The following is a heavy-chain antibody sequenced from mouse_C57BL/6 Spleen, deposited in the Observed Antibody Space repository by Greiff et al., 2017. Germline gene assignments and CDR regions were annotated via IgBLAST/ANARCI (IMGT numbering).Heavy chain of an antibody. Sequence: EVQLQQSGAELVKPGASVKLSCTASGFNIKDYYMHWVKQRTEQGLEWIGRIDPEDGETKYAPKFQCKATITADTSSNTAYLQLSSLTSEDTAVYYCARISSLAMDYWGQGTSVTVSS. V-gene: IGHV14-2*01. CDR1: GFNIKDYY. D-gene: IGHD1-1*01. CDR3: ARISSLAMDY. CDR2: IDPEDGET. J-gene: IGHJ4*01.